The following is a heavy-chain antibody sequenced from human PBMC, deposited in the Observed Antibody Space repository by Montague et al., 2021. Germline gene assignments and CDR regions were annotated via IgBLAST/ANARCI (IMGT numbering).Heavy chain of an antibody. CDR2: NT. D-gene: IGHD3/OR15-3a*01. Sequence: NTNYTSSLKSRVTMSADTFKNQFSLRVTSVTDADTAMYYCARLGLLPYYFDVWGRGALVTVS. J-gene: IGHJ2*01. V-gene: IGHV4-59*08. CDR3: ARLGLLPYYFDV.